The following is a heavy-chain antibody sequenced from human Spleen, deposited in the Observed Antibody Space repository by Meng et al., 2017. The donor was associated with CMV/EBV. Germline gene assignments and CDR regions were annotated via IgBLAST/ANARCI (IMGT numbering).Heavy chain of an antibody. CDR1: GFIFGDFV. Sequence: GGSLRLSCTGSGFIFGDFVMIWVRQAPGKGLVWVSGINSDGSNTRDADSVKGRFAISRDNSKNTLFLQMNSLRVEDTAVYYCARDPNGDYLGAFDMWGQGTMVTVSS. V-gene: IGHV3-74*01. D-gene: IGHD4-17*01. J-gene: IGHJ3*02. CDR3: ARDPNGDYLGAFDM. CDR2: INSDGSNT.